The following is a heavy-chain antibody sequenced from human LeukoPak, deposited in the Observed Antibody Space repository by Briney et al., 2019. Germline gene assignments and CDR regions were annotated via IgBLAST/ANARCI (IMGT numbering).Heavy chain of an antibody. CDR2: IKQGGSEK. J-gene: IGHJ4*02. Sequence: GGSLRLSCAASGFTFSSYWMSWVRQAPGKGLEWVANIKQGGSEKYYVDSVKGRFTISRDNAKNSLYPQMNSLRAEDTAVYYCARDKSYGDSSDYWGQGTLVTVSS. V-gene: IGHV3-7*01. CDR3: ARDKSYGDSSDY. CDR1: GFTFSSYW. D-gene: IGHD4-17*01.